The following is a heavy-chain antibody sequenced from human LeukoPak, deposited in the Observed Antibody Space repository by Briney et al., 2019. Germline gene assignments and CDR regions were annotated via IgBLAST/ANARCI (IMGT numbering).Heavy chain of an antibody. CDR3: ARDQKGELAYYYYYTDV. V-gene: IGHV1-46*01. Sequence: ASVKVSCKASGYTFTSYYMHWVRQAPGQGLEWMGIINPSGGSTSYAQKFQGRVTMTRDMSTSTVYMELSSLRSEDTAVYYCARDQKGELAYYYYYTDVWGKGTTVTVSS. J-gene: IGHJ6*03. CDR1: GYTFTSYY. CDR2: INPSGGST. D-gene: IGHD1-26*01.